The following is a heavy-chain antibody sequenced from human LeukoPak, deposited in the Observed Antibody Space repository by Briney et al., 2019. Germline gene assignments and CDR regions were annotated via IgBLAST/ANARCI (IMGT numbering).Heavy chain of an antibody. CDR3: VKAGYGSGVINWFDP. V-gene: IGHV1-69*01. J-gene: IGHJ5*02. Sequence: SVKVSCKASGGTFSSYAISWVRQAPGQGLEWMGGIIPIFGTANYAQKFQGRVTITADESTSTAYMELSSLRSEDTAVYYCVKAGYGSGVINWFDPWGQGTLVIVSS. D-gene: IGHD6-19*01. CDR2: IIPIFGTA. CDR1: GGTFSSYA.